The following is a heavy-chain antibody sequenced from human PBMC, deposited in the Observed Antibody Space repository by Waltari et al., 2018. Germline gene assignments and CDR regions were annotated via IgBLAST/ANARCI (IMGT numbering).Heavy chain of an antibody. CDR2: IKQDGSEK. D-gene: IGHD5-18*01. Sequence: EVQLVESGGGLVQPGGSLSLSCAASGFTFSSYWMRWVRQAPGKGLEWVANIKQDGSEKYYVDSVKGRFTISRDNAKNSLYLQMNSLRAEDTAVYYCARAGRWDTAMEFDYWGQGTLVTVSS. CDR1: GFTFSSYW. J-gene: IGHJ4*02. CDR3: ARAGRWDTAMEFDY. V-gene: IGHV3-7*01.